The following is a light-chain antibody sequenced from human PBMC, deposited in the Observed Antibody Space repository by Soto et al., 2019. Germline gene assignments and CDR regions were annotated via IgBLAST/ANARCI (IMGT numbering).Light chain of an antibody. CDR2: GAS. J-gene: IGKJ2*01. V-gene: IGKV3-20*01. CDR1: QSVSSNY. Sequence: EIVLTQSPGTLSLSPGERATLSCRASQSVSSNYLAWYQQQAGQAPRLLIYGASSRATGIPDRFSGGGSGTDFTLTISRLEPEDFAVYYCQQYGDSPPYTFGYGTKLEIK. CDR3: QQYGDSPPYT.